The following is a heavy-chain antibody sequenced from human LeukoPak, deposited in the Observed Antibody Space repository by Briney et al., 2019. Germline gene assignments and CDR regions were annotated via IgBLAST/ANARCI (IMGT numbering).Heavy chain of an antibody. J-gene: IGHJ4*02. CDR3: ARDLGGSYLFDY. CDR2: INSDGSTT. Sequence: PGGSLRLSCAASGFTFSSYGMHWVRQAPGKGLVWVSRINSDGSTTSYADSVKGRFTISRDNAKNTLYLQMNSLRAEDTAVYYCARDLGGSYLFDYWGQGTLVTVSS. D-gene: IGHD1-26*01. CDR1: GFTFSSYG. V-gene: IGHV3-74*01.